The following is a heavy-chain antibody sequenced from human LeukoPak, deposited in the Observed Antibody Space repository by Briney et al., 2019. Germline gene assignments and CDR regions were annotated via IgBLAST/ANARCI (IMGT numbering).Heavy chain of an antibody. Sequence: GGSLRLSCAASGFTFSDYYMSWIRQAPGKGLEWVSYISSSNSYTDYADSVKGRFTISRDNAKNSLYLQMNSLRAEDTAVYYCARQRIDSSGLDYWGQGTLATVSS. J-gene: IGHJ4*02. D-gene: IGHD3-22*01. CDR3: ARQRIDSSGLDY. V-gene: IGHV3-11*06. CDR1: GFTFSDYY. CDR2: ISSSNSYT.